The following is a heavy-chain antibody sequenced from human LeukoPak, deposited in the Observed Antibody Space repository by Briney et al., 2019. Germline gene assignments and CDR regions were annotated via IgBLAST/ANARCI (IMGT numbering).Heavy chain of an antibody. CDR3: ARETSQKGAHYMDV. D-gene: IGHD3-16*01. V-gene: IGHV4-59*01. Sequence: PSETLSLTCTVSGGSISSYYWSWIRQPPGKGLEWIGYIYYSGSTNYNPSLKSRVTISVDTSKNQFSLKLTSVTAADTAVYYCARETSQKGAHYMDVWGKGTTATISS. CDR1: GGSISSYY. J-gene: IGHJ6*03. CDR2: IYYSGST.